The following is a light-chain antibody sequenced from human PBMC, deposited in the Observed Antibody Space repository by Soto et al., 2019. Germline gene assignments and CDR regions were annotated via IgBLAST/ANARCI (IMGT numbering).Light chain of an antibody. CDR1: QSVSSGY. CDR2: DAS. V-gene: IGKV3-20*01. J-gene: IGKJ1*01. CDR3: QQYGSSPRT. Sequence: EIVLTQSPGTLSLSPGERATLSCRASQSVSSGYLAWYKQKPGQAPRLLIYDASSRASGIPDRFSGSGSGTDFTLTISRLEPEDFAVYYCQQYGSSPRTFGQGTKVEIK.